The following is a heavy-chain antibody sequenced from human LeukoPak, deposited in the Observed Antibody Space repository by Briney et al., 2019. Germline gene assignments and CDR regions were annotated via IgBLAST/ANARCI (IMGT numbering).Heavy chain of an antibody. CDR3: ARAHRTTHFDY. CDR1: GGSISSYY. J-gene: IGHJ4*02. CDR2: IYTSGST. V-gene: IGHV4-4*09. D-gene: IGHD1-7*01. Sequence: PSETLSLTCTVSGGSISSYYWSWIRQPPGKGLEWIGYIYTSGSTNYNPSLKSRVTISVDTSKNQFSLELSSVTAADTAVYYCARAHRTTHFDYWGQGTLVTVSS.